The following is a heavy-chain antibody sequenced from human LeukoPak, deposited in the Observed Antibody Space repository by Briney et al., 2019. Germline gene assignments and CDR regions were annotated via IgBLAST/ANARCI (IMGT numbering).Heavy chain of an antibody. Sequence: ASVKVSCKASGYTITNNWMHWVRQAPGQGLEWMGVINPSGTGTSYAQKFQGRITMTRDTSTSTVYMELSSLRSEDTAFYYCATDHSTANTAWWFDPWGQGTLVTVSS. CDR1: GYTITNNW. D-gene: IGHD2-21*02. J-gene: IGHJ5*02. V-gene: IGHV1-46*01. CDR3: ATDHSTANTAWWFDP. CDR2: INPSGTGT.